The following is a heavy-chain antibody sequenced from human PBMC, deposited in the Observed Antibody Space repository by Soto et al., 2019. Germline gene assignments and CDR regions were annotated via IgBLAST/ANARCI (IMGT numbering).Heavy chain of an antibody. CDR1: VFTFDDYA. Sequence: EVQLVESGGGLVQPGRSLRLSCAASVFTFDDYAMHWVRQAPGKGLEWVSGICWNSGCIGYADSVKGRFTISRDNAKKSLYLQMTSLRAEDTALYYCAKASGAIVRGVFDYWGQGTLVTVSS. CDR2: ICWNSGCI. J-gene: IGHJ4*02. D-gene: IGHD3-10*01. CDR3: AKASGAIVRGVFDY. V-gene: IGHV3-9*01.